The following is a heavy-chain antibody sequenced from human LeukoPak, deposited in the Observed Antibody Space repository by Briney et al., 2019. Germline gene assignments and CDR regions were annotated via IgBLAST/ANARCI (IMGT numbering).Heavy chain of an antibody. CDR3: ARTRLGRVAQLLLFDY. CDR2: MNPNSGNT. CDR1: GYTFTSYD. Sequence: GASVKVSCKASGYTFTSYDINWVRQATGQGLEWMGWMNPNSGNTGYAQKFQGRVTMTRNSSISTAYMELSSLRSEDTAVYYCARTRLGRVAQLLLFDYWGQGTLVTVSS. J-gene: IGHJ4*02. V-gene: IGHV1-8*01. D-gene: IGHD2-15*01.